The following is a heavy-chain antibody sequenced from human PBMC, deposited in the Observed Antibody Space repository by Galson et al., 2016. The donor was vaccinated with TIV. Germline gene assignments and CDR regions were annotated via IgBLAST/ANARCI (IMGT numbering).Heavy chain of an antibody. J-gene: IGHJ4*02. Sequence: LTCTVSGGSVSTGGYYWSWVRQPPGKGLEWIGYIYYSGSSYYSPSLQSRVTISVDRSKNQISLKLTSVTAADTAVYYCSRGTYYSGSGSYYNRIYFDFWGKGTLLTVSS. CDR3: SRGTYYSGSGSYYNRIYFDF. D-gene: IGHD3-10*01. V-gene: IGHV4-30-4*08. CDR2: IYYSGSS. CDR1: GGSVSTGGYY.